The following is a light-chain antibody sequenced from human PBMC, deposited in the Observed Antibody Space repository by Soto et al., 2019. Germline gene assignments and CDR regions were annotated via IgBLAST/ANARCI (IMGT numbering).Light chain of an antibody. Sequence: QSVLTQPASVSGSPGQSITISCTGISSDIGGYNYVSWYQQHPGKAPKLMIFEVSNRPSGLSNRFSGSKSGNTASLTISGLQAEDEADYYCSSYTTINTLVFGGGTKVTVL. CDR1: SSDIGGYNY. CDR3: SSYTTINTLV. J-gene: IGLJ3*02. CDR2: EVS. V-gene: IGLV2-14*01.